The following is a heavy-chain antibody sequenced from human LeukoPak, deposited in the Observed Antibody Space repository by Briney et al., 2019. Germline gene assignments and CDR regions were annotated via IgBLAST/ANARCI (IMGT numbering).Heavy chain of an antibody. CDR1: GGSISSSSYY. Sequence: SETLSLTCTVSGGSISSSSYYWAWIRQPPGKGLEWIGSIYYSGSTYYNPSLKSRLTISVDTPKNQFSLKLSSVTAADTAVYFCARLSSGATDFDYWGQETLVTVSS. CDR3: ARLSSGATDFDY. V-gene: IGHV4-39*01. D-gene: IGHD6-25*01. CDR2: IYYSGST. J-gene: IGHJ4*02.